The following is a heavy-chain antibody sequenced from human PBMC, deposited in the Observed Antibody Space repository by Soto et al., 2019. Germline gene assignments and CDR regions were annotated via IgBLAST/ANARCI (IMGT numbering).Heavy chain of an antibody. D-gene: IGHD5-18*01. CDR3: AREDTAMAMLNY. CDR2: IWYDGSNK. V-gene: IGHV3-33*01. J-gene: IGHJ4*02. CDR1: GFTFSSYG. Sequence: QVQLVESGGGVVQPGRSLRLSCAASGFTFSSYGMHWVRQAPGKGLEWVAVIWYDGSNKYYADSVKGRFTISRDNSKNTLYLQMNSLRAEDTAVYYCAREDTAMAMLNYWGQGTLVTVSS.